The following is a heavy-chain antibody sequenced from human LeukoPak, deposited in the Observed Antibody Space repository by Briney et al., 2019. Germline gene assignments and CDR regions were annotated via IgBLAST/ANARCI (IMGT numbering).Heavy chain of an antibody. J-gene: IGHJ4*02. Sequence: SETLSLTCAVYGGSFSGYYWSWIRQPPGKGLEWIGEINHSGSTNYNPSLKSRVTISVDTSENQFSLKLSSVTAADTAVYYCAREVKQWIRTGTLDYWGQGTLVTVSS. CDR3: AREVKQWIRTGTLDY. V-gene: IGHV4-34*01. CDR2: INHSGST. D-gene: IGHD6-19*01. CDR1: GGSFSGYY.